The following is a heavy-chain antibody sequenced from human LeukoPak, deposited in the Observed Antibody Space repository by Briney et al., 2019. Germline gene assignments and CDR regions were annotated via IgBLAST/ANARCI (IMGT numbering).Heavy chain of an antibody. Sequence: GGSLRLSCAASGFTVSNNSMTWVRQAPGKGLEWVSVIHSGGSTYYADAVKGRFTISRDNSKNTLYLQMNSLRVEDTAIYYCARDIAPAGLFFDYWGQGTLVTVSS. CDR2: IHSGGST. D-gene: IGHD6-13*01. V-gene: IGHV3-53*01. J-gene: IGHJ4*02. CDR1: GFTVSNNS. CDR3: ARDIAPAGLFFDY.